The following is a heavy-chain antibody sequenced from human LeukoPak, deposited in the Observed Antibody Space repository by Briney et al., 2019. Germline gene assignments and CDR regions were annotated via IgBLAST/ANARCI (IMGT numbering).Heavy chain of an antibody. V-gene: IGHV4-59*01. J-gene: IGHJ4*02. Sequence: SETLSLTCTVSGGSISSYYYWSWIRQPPGKGLEWIGYIYYSGSTNYNPSLKSRVTVSVDTSKNQFSLNLTSATAADTAVYFCARAGYSSSWYYFDYWGQGALVTVSS. D-gene: IGHD6-13*01. CDR1: GGSISSYYY. CDR2: IYYSGST. CDR3: ARAGYSSSWYYFDY.